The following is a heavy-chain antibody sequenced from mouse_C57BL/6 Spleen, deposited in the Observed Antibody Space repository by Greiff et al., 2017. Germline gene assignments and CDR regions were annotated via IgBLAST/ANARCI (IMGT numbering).Heavy chain of an antibody. CDR1: GYAFSSSW. V-gene: IGHV1-82*01. Sequence: QVQLKESGPELVKPGASVKISCKASGYAFSSSWMNWVKQRPGKGLEWIGRIYPGDGDTNYNQKFKGKATLTVDTSSSTAYMQLSSLTSEDSAVYYCASRTTVVARAMDYWGQGTSVTVSS. D-gene: IGHD1-1*01. CDR3: ASRTTVVARAMDY. J-gene: IGHJ4*01. CDR2: IYPGDGDT.